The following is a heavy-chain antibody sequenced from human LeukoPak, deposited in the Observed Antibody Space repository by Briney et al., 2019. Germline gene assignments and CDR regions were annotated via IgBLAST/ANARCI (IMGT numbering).Heavy chain of an antibody. CDR2: INPNSGGT. Sequence: ASVKVSCKASGYTFTGYYMHWVRQAPGQGLEWMGWINPNSGGTNYAQKFQGRVTMTRDTSISTAYMELSRLRSDDTAVYYCAREGSEQQLVDAFDIWGQGTMVTVSS. CDR3: AREGSEQQLVDAFDI. J-gene: IGHJ3*02. CDR1: GYTFTGYY. D-gene: IGHD6-13*01. V-gene: IGHV1-2*02.